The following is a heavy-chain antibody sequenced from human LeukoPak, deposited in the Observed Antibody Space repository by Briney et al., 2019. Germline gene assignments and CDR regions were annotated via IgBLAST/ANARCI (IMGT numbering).Heavy chain of an antibody. CDR1: GFTFSSYG. V-gene: IGHV3-33*01. CDR2: IWYDGSNE. D-gene: IGHD2-2*01. J-gene: IGHJ4*02. CDR3: AREYHYCSSSNRYGVYYFDY. Sequence: GRSLRLSCAASGFTFSSYGMHWVRQAPGKGLEWVAVIWYDGSNEYYADSVKGRFTISRDNSKNTLYLQINSLRAEDTAVYYCAREYHYCSSSNRYGVYYFDYWGQGTLVTVSS.